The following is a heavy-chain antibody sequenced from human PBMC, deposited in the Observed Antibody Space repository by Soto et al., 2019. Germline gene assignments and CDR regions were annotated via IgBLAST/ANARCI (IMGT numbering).Heavy chain of an antibody. V-gene: IGHV3-33*01. CDR2: IRYDGSNK. CDR1: GFTFSSYG. D-gene: IGHD3-10*01. Sequence: QVQLVESGGGVVQPGRSLRLSCAASGFTFSSYGMHWVRQAPGKGLEWVAVIRYDGSNKYYADSVKGRFTISRDNSKNTLYLQMNSLRAEDTAVYYCARDEGLGVNYYYYGMDVWGQGTTVTVSS. J-gene: IGHJ6*02. CDR3: ARDEGLGVNYYYYGMDV.